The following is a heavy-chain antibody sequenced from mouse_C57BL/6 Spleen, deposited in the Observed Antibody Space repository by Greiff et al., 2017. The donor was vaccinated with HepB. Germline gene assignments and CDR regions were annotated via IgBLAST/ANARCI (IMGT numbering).Heavy chain of an antibody. D-gene: IGHD1-1*01. CDR2: INPSSGYT. CDR1: GYTFTSYW. Sequence: QVQLQQSGAELAKPGASVKLSCKASGYTFTSYWMHWVKQRPGQGLEWIGYINPSSGYTKYNQKFKDKATLTADNSSSTAYMQLSSLTYEDSAVYYCARSRITTRYFDVWGTGTTVTVSS. V-gene: IGHV1-7*01. CDR3: ARSRITTRYFDV. J-gene: IGHJ1*03.